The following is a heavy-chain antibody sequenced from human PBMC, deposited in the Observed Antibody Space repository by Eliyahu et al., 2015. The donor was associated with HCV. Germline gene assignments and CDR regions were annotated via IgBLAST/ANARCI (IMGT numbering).Heavy chain of an antibody. CDR1: GYTFTSYY. Sequence: QVQLVQSGAEVXKPXAXVKVSXKASGYTFTSYYMHWVXQAPGQGLEWMGIINPSGGSTSYAQKFQGRVTMTRDTSTXTVXMELSSLRSEDTAVYYCARSSGWVLLSFDIWGQGTMVTVSS. D-gene: IGHD6-19*01. CDR2: INPSGGST. CDR3: ARSSGWVLLSFDI. J-gene: IGHJ3*02. V-gene: IGHV1-46*01.